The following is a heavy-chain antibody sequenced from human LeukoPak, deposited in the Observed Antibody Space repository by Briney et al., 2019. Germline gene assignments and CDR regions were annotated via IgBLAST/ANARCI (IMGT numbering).Heavy chain of an antibody. CDR3: AGYNYGNWFDS. D-gene: IGHD5-18*01. J-gene: IGHJ5*01. CDR1: GGSISRSY. V-gene: IGHV4-59*08. CDR2: IYHYNGNT. Sequence: PSETLSLTCTVSGGSISRSYWGWARQTPGKGLEWIGYIYHYNGNTNYHPSLKSRVTISIDTSKKQFSLKLSSVTAAGTAVYYCAGYNYGNWFDSWGQGTLVTVSS.